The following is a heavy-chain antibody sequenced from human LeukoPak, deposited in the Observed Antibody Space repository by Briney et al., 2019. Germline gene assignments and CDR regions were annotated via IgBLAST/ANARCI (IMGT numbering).Heavy chain of an antibody. CDR3: ARVSEELLWFGELACYFDY. Sequence: GASVKVSCKASGYTFTSYGISWVRQAPGQGLEWMGWISAYNGNTNYAQKLQGRVTMTTDTSTSTAYMELRRLRSDDTAVYYCARVSEELLWFGELACYFDYWGQGSLVTVSS. CDR1: GYTFTSYG. V-gene: IGHV1-18*01. J-gene: IGHJ4*02. D-gene: IGHD3-10*01. CDR2: ISAYNGNT.